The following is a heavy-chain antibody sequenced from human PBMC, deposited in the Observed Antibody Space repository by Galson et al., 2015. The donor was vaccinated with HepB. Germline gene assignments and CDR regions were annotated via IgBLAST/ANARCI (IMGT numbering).Heavy chain of an antibody. Sequence: SLRLSCAASGFTFSSYAMHWVRQAPGKGLEWVAVISYDGSNKYYADSVKGRFTISRDNSKNTLYLQMNSLRAEDTAVYYCASLFPPQLWFGEFLPKTDASDAFDIWGQGTMVTVSS. D-gene: IGHD3-10*01. CDR3: ASLFPPQLWFGEFLPKTDASDAFDI. V-gene: IGHV3-30-3*01. J-gene: IGHJ3*02. CDR2: ISYDGSNK. CDR1: GFTFSSYA.